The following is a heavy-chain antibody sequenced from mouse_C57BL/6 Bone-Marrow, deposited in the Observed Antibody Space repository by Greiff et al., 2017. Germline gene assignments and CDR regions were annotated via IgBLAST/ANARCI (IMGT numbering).Heavy chain of an antibody. CDR3: ARDYGSSYWYFDV. Sequence: QVHVKQSGPELVKPGASVKLSCKASGYTFTSYDINWVKPRPGQGLEWIGWIYPRDGSTKYNEKFKGKATLTVDTSSSTAYMELHSLTSEDSAVYFCARDYGSSYWYFDVWGTGTTVTVSS. D-gene: IGHD1-1*01. CDR2: IYPRDGST. V-gene: IGHV1-85*01. J-gene: IGHJ1*03. CDR1: GYTFTSYD.